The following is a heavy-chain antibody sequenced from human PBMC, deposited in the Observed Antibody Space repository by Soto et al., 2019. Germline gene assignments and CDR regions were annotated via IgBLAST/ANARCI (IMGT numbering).Heavy chain of an antibody. V-gene: IGHV1-69*13. Sequence: SVKVSCKASGGTFSSYAISWVRQAPGQGLEWMGGIIPIFGTANYAQKFQGRVTITADESTSTAYMELSSLRSEDTAVYYCARGPYCSSTSCARRRLDPWGQGTLVTVSS. CDR3: ARGPYCSSTSCARRRLDP. J-gene: IGHJ5*02. D-gene: IGHD2-2*01. CDR2: IIPIFGTA. CDR1: GGTFSSYA.